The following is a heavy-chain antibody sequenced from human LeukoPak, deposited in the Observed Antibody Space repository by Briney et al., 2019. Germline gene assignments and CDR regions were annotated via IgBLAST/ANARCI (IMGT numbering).Heavy chain of an antibody. Sequence: ASVKVSCKASGYTFTSYGISWVRQAPGQGLERMGWISAYNGNTNYAQKLQGRVTMTTDTSTSTAYMELRSLRSDDTAVYYCARPEGPLTAMADFQHWGQGTLVSVSS. CDR1: GYTFTSYG. CDR3: ARPEGPLTAMADFQH. J-gene: IGHJ1*01. D-gene: IGHD5-18*01. CDR2: ISAYNGNT. V-gene: IGHV1-18*01.